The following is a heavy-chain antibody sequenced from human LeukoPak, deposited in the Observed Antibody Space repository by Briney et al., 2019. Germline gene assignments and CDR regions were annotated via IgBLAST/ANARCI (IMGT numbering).Heavy chain of an antibody. V-gene: IGHV3-7*03. CDR1: GFIFGSYW. J-gene: IGHJ4*02. Sequence: GGSLRLSCAASGFIFGSYWMSWVRQVPGKGLEWVANIKQDGSETYYVDSVEGRFTISRDNAKNSLFLQMDSLRADDTALYYCARGVTSAWYLRYYFEYWGQGILVTVSS. CDR2: IKQDGSET. CDR3: ARGVTSAWYLRYYFEY. D-gene: IGHD6-13*01.